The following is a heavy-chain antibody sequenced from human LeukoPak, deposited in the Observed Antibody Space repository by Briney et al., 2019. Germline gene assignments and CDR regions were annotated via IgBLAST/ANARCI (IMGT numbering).Heavy chain of an antibody. D-gene: IGHD3-22*01. CDR1: GFTFNTFW. CDR3: TSYYYTSGPNDN. J-gene: IGHJ4*02. Sequence: GGSLRPSCAASGFTFNTFWMNWVRQAPGKGLEWVANINPDGSEPYLADSVKGRFSISRDNANNLLYLQMSGLRVEDTAVYYCTSYYYTSGPNDNWGQGTLVTVSS. V-gene: IGHV3-7*01. CDR2: INPDGSEP.